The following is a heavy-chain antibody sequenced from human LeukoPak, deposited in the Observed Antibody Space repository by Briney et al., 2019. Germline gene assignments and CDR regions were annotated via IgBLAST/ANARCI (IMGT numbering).Heavy chain of an antibody. CDR2: IYYSGST. CDR1: GVSISSYY. Sequence: PSETLSLTCTVSGVSISSYYWSWIRQPPGKGLEWIGYIYYSGSTNYNPSLKRRVTISVDTSKNQFSLKLSSVTAADTAVYYCARVADYYGSGSYPERGWFNPWGQGTLVTVSS. V-gene: IGHV4-59*01. CDR3: ARVADYYGSGSYPERGWFNP. D-gene: IGHD3-10*01. J-gene: IGHJ5*02.